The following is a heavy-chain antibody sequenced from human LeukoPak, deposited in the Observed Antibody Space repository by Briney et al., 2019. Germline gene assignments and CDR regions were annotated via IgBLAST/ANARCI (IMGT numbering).Heavy chain of an antibody. V-gene: IGHV1-69*13. CDR2: IIPIFGTA. J-gene: IGHJ5*02. CDR1: GGTFSSYA. Sequence: GASVKVSCKASGGTFSSYAISWVRQAPGQGLEWMGGIIPIFGTANYAQKFQGRVTITADESTSTAYMELSSLRSEDTAVYYCARVPAVATFGLGWFDPWGQGTLVTVSS. CDR3: ARVPAVATFGLGWFDP. D-gene: IGHD5-12*01.